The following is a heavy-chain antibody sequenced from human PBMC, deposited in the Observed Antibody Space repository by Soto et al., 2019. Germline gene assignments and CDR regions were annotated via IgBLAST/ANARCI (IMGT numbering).Heavy chain of an antibody. CDR1: GFTFSSYA. Sequence: QVQLVESGGGVVQPGRSLRLSCAASGFTFSSYAMHWVRQAPGKGLEWVAVISYDGSNKYYADSVKGRFTISRDNSKNTLYLQMNSLRVGATAVYYCARGDGNSGFYCFDYWGQGSLVSVSS. CDR2: ISYDGSNK. CDR3: ARGDGNSGFYCFDY. D-gene: IGHD4-4*01. J-gene: IGHJ4*02. V-gene: IGHV3-30-3*01.